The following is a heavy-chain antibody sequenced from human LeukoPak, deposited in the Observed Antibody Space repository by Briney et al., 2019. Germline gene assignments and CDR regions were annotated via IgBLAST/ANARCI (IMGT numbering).Heavy chain of an antibody. J-gene: IGHJ4*02. CDR2: ISSSGSTI. CDR3: ARTARDYDYVWGSYRLDY. Sequence: PGGSLRLSRAASGFTFSSYEMNWVRQAPGKGLEWVSYISSSGSTIYYADPVKGRFTISRDNAKNSLYLQMNSLRAEDTAVYYCARTARDYDYVWGSYRLDYWGQGTLVTVSS. V-gene: IGHV3-48*03. CDR1: GFTFSSYE. D-gene: IGHD3-16*02.